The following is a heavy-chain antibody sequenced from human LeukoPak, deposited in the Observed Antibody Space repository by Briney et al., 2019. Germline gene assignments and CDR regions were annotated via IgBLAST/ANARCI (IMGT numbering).Heavy chain of an antibody. D-gene: IGHD5-24*01. J-gene: IGHJ4*02. CDR1: GFTFSSYA. V-gene: IGHV3-23*01. CDR3: TTAKIGH. CDR2: ITGSGGNT. Sequence: GGSLRLSCAASGFTFSSYAMNWVRQAPGKGLEWVSVITGSGGNTYYADSVRGRFTISREDSKNTLYLQMNSLETEDTAVYYCTTAKIGHWGQGTLVTVSS.